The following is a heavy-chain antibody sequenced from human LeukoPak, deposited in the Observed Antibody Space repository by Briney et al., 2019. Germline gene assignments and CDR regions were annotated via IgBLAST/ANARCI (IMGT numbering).Heavy chain of an antibody. D-gene: IGHD5-24*01. CDR1: GYTFTSYY. V-gene: IGHV1-46*01. CDR3: ARDPEMATRHYFDH. CDR2: INPSGGST. Sequence: ASVKVSCKASGYTFTSYYMHWVRQAPGQGLEWMGIINPSGGSTSNAQKFQGRVTMTRDTSTRTVYMELSSLRSGDTAVYYCARDPEMATRHYFDHWGQGTLVTVSS. J-gene: IGHJ4*02.